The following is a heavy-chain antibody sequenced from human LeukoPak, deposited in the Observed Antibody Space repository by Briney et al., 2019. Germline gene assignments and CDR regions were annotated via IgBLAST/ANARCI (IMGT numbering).Heavy chain of an antibody. CDR2: INSSSGYI. CDR1: GFTFSSYS. CDR3: AKVIQLWLRDPYYFDY. Sequence: GGSLRPSCAASGFTFSSYSMNWVRQAPGKGLEWVSSINSSSGYIYYADSVKGRFTISRDNAKNSLYLQMNSLRAEDTAVYYCAKVIQLWLRDPYYFDYWGQGTLVTVSS. D-gene: IGHD5-18*01. J-gene: IGHJ4*02. V-gene: IGHV3-21*04.